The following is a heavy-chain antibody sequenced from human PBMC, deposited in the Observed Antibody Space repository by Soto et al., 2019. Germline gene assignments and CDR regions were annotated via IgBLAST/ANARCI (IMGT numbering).Heavy chain of an antibody. CDR2: ISYDGSNK. CDR3: AKDVKNTYYDFWSGSSGDYYYYGMDV. J-gene: IGHJ6*02. V-gene: IGHV3-30*18. D-gene: IGHD3-3*01. Sequence: GGSLRLSCAASGFTFSSYGMHWVRQAPGKGLEWVAVISYDGSNKYYADSVKGRFTISRDNSKNTLYLQMNSLRAEDTAVYYCAKDVKNTYYDFWSGSSGDYYYYGMDVWGQGTTVTVSS. CDR1: GFTFSSYG.